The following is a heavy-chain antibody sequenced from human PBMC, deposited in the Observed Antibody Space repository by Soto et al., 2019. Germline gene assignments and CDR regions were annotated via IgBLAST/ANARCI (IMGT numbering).Heavy chain of an antibody. J-gene: IGHJ3*02. CDR2: IYYSGST. D-gene: IGHD5-12*01. V-gene: IGHV4-59*01. Sequence: QVQLQESGPGLVKPSETLSLTCTVSGGSISSYYWSWIRQPPGKGLEWIGYIYYSGSTNYNPSLKRRVTISVDTSKNQFSLKLSSVTAADTAVYYCARGGVRRDGYNSAFDIWGQGTMVTVSS. CDR3: ARGGVRRDGYNSAFDI. CDR1: GGSISSYY.